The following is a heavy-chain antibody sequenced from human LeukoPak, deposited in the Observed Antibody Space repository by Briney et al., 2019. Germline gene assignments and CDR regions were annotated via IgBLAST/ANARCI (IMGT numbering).Heavy chain of an antibody. J-gene: IGHJ4*02. CDR2: IIPILGIA. CDR3: ARVPPVYSSGWYGTPVFDY. CDR1: GGTFSSYA. D-gene: IGHD6-19*01. V-gene: IGHV1-69*04. Sequence: SVKVSCKASGGTFSSYAISWVRQAPGQGLEWMGRIIPILGIANYAQKFQGRVTITADKSTSTAYMELSSLRSEDTAVYYCARVPPVYSSGWYGTPVFDYWGQGTLVTVSS.